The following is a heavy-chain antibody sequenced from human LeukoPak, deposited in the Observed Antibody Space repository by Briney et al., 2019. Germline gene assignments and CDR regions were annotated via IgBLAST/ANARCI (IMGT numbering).Heavy chain of an antibody. CDR2: ITNSGAGT. D-gene: IGHD6-13*01. J-gene: IGHJ4*02. CDR3: AKDISRSWSTAFDY. CDR1: GFTFSFSA. Sequence: PGGSLRLSCAVSGFTFSFSAMSWVRQAPGKGLEWVSTITNSGAGTYYADSVRGRFTISRDNSMYTPYLQMNNLRAEDTAVYYRAKDISRSWSTAFDYWGQGALVTVSS. V-gene: IGHV3-23*01.